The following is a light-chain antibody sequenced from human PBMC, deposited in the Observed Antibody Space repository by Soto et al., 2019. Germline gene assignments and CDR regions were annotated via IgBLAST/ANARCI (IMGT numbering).Light chain of an antibody. J-gene: IGKJ3*01. Sequence: DIQLTQSPSFLSASVGDKITITCRASQGISSYLSWYQQRPGKAPELLIYGASTLRTGAVSRLRGSGSGTEFTLTISSLQPEDFASYFCQQLNSFPPFFTFGPGTKVDIK. V-gene: IGKV1-9*01. CDR1: QGISSY. CDR3: QQLNSFPPFFT. CDR2: GAS.